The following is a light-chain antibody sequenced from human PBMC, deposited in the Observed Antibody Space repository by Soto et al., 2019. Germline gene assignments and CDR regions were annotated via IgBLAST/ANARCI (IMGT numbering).Light chain of an antibody. CDR1: QSISSW. J-gene: IGKJ4*01. CDR2: KAS. V-gene: IGKV1-5*03. CDR3: QQYNSYPLT. Sequence: DIQMTQSPSPLSASVGHRVTITCRALQSISSWLAGYQQKPGKAPKLLIYKASDLQSGVPSRFSGSGSGTEFTLILSSLPPDDFATFYCQQYNSYPLTFGGGTKVEI.